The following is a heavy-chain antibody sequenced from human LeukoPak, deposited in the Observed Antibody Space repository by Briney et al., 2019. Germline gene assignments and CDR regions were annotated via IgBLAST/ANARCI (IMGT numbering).Heavy chain of an antibody. CDR1: GGSISSYY. Sequence: SETLSLTCTVSGGSISSYYWSWIRQPPGKGLEWIGYIYYSGSTNYNPSLKSRVTISVDRSKNQFSLKLSSVTAADTAVYYCARGGLPKGFDYWGQGTLVTVSS. J-gene: IGHJ4*02. V-gene: IGHV4-59*12. CDR3: ARGGLPKGFDY. CDR2: IYYSGST.